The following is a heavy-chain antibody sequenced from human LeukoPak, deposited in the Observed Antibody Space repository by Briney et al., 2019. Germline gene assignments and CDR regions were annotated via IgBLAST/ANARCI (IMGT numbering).Heavy chain of an antibody. CDR2: IYTSGST. CDR3: ARGEPGYCSGGSCYPFDY. D-gene: IGHD2-15*01. V-gene: IGHV4-4*07. J-gene: IGHJ4*02. CDR1: GGSISSYY. Sequence: SETLSLTCTVSGGSISSYYWSWIRQPAGKGLEWIGRIYTSGSTNYNPSLKSRVTISVDTSKNQFSLKLSSVTAADTAVYYCARGEPGYCSGGSCYPFDYWGQGTLVTVSS.